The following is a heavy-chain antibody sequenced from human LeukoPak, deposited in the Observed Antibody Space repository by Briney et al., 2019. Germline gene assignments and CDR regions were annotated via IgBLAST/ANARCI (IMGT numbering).Heavy chain of an antibody. D-gene: IGHD3-22*01. J-gene: IGHJ4*01. CDR2: IYSSGSA. CDR3: ARHRDYYDT. V-gene: IGHV4-59*08. Sequence: SETLSLTCTVSGASINNNFWTWIRRPPGKGLEWIGYIYSSGSAKYNPSLKSRVIISGDTSKNQISLNLTSVTAADAAVYFCARHRDYYDTWGHGTLVTVSS. CDR1: GASINNNF.